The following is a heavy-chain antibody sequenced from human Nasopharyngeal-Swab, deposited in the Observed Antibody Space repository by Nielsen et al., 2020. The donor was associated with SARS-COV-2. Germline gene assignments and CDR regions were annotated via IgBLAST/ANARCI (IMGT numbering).Heavy chain of an antibody. CDR2: IYYSGST. V-gene: IGHV4-61*01. CDR1: GGSVRSGSYY. CDR3: ARDPLVPAASDAFDI. J-gene: IGHJ3*02. D-gene: IGHD2-2*01. Sequence: SETLSLTCTVSGGSVRSGSYYWSWIRQPPGKGLEWIGYIYYSGSTNYNPSLKSRVTISVDMSKNQFSLKLSSVTAADTAVYYCARDPLVPAASDAFDIWGQGTMVTVSS.